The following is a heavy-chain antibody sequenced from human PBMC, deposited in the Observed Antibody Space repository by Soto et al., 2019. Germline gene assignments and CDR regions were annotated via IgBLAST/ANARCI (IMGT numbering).Heavy chain of an antibody. CDR2: ISYDGSNK. Sequence: GGSLRLSCAASGFTFSSYAMHWVRQAPGKGLEWVAVISYDGSNKYYADSVKGRFTISRDNSKNTLYLQMNSLRAEDTAVYYCARDYTSRAFDIWGQGTMVTVSS. CDR3: ARDYTSRAFDI. CDR1: GFTFSSYA. J-gene: IGHJ3*02. D-gene: IGHD3-16*01. V-gene: IGHV3-30-3*01.